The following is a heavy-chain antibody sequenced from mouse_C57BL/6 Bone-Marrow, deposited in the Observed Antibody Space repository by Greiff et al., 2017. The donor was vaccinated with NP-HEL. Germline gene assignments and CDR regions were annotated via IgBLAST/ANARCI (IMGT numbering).Heavy chain of an antibody. CDR3: ARGEPIYYDYDGAWFAY. D-gene: IGHD2-4*01. CDR2: INPNNGGT. J-gene: IGHJ3*01. V-gene: IGHV1-26*01. CDR1: GYTFTDYY. Sequence: EVQLQQSGPELVQPGASVKISCKASGYTFTDYYMNWVKQSHGKSLEWIGDINPNNGGTSYNQKFKGKATLTVDKYSSTAYMGLRSLTSEDSAVYYCARGEPIYYDYDGAWFAYWGQGTLVTVSA.